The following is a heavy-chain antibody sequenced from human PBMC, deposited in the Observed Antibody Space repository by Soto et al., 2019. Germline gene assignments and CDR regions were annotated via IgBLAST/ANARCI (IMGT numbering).Heavy chain of an antibody. D-gene: IGHD4-17*01. CDR2: MNPNSGNT. V-gene: IGHV1-8*01. J-gene: IGHJ4*02. CDR3: ARGLPTQTTVTFLDY. CDR1: GYTFTSYD. Sequence: QVQLVQSGAEVKKPGASVKLSCKASGYTFTSYDINWVRQASGQGLEWMGWMNPNSGNTGYAQKFQGRVTKTRNTSISTAYMELSSLRSEDTAVYYCARGLPTQTTVTFLDYWDQGTLVTVSS.